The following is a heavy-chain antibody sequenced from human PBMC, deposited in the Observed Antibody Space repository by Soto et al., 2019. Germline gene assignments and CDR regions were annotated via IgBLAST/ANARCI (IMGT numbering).Heavy chain of an antibody. D-gene: IGHD3-9*01. CDR2: IYHSGST. CDR1: GVSIPSRNW. V-gene: IGHV4-4*02. CDR3: ARAYYDILTGYSHDAFDI. Sequence: SETLSLTCTVSGVSIPSRNWRSWVRQSPGKGLEWIGEIYHSGSTNYNPSLKSRVTISVDKSKNQFSLKLSSVTAADTAVYYCARAYYDILTGYSHDAFDIWGQGTMVT. J-gene: IGHJ3*02.